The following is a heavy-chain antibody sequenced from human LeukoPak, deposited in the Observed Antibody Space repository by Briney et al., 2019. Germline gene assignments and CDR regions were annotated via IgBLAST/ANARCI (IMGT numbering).Heavy chain of an antibody. CDR3: ARMRSSWYFDH. V-gene: IGHV3-11*01. CDR2: ISNSGGTI. D-gene: IGHD6-13*01. Sequence: GGSLRLSCAASVFTFSDYFMTWSRQAPGKGLEWVSYISNSGGTIYYSDSVKGRFTISRDNAKNLLYLEMDSLRAGDTAVYYCARMRSSWYFDHWGQGSLVTVSS. J-gene: IGHJ4*02. CDR1: VFTFSDYF.